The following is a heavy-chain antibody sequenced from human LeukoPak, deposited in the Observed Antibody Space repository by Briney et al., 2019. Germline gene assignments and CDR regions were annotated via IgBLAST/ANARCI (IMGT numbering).Heavy chain of an antibody. Sequence: GGSLRLSCAASGFTFSSYSMNWVRQAPGKGLEWVSVIYSGGSTYYADSVRGRFTISRDNSKNTLYLQMNSLRAEDTAVYYCARSNSFDIWGQGTMVTVSS. CDR1: GFTFSSYS. CDR2: IYSGGST. J-gene: IGHJ3*02. V-gene: IGHV3-66*01. CDR3: ARSNSFDI.